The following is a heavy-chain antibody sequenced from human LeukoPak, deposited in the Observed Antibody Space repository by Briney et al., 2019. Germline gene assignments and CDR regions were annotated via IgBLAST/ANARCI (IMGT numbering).Heavy chain of an antibody. J-gene: IGHJ4*02. V-gene: IGHV3-33*06. CDR3: ANSISYSSGWFGFFDY. D-gene: IGHD6-19*01. CDR2: IWYDGSNK. Sequence: GGSLRLSCAASGFTFSNNGMHWVRQAPGKGLEWVAVIWYDGSNKYYADSVKGRFTISRDNSKNTLYLQMNSLRAEDTAVYYCANSISYSSGWFGFFDYWGQGTLVTVSS. CDR1: GFTFSNNG.